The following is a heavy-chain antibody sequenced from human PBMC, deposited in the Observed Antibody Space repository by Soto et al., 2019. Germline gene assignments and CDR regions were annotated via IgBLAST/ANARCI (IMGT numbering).Heavy chain of an antibody. V-gene: IGHV3-7*05. CDR1: GFTFSSYW. Sequence: GGSLRLSCAASGFTFSSYWMSWVCQAPGKGLEWVANMKQDGSEKYYVDSVKGRFTISRDNAKNSLYLQMNSLRAEDTAVYYCARGSDDYGDYVTAFDYWGQGTLVTVSS. CDR3: ARGSDDYGDYVTAFDY. CDR2: MKQDGSEK. D-gene: IGHD4-17*01. J-gene: IGHJ4*02.